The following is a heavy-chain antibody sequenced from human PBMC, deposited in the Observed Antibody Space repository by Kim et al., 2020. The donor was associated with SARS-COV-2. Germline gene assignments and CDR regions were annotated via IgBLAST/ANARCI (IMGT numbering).Heavy chain of an antibody. Sequence: SETLSLTCAVYGGSFSGYYWSWIRQPPGKGLEWIGEINHSGSTNYNPSLKSRVTISVDTSKNQFSLKLSPVTAADTAVYYCARYGSYQSYYYYYGMDVWGQGTTVTVSS. CDR1: GGSFSGYY. CDR3: ARYGSYQSYYYYYGMDV. V-gene: IGHV4-34*01. D-gene: IGHD2-2*01. CDR2: INHSGST. J-gene: IGHJ6*02.